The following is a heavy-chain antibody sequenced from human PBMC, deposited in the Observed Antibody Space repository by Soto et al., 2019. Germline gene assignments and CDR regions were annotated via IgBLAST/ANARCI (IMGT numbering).Heavy chain of an antibody. Sequence: SETLSLTCTVSGGSISRNSYYWGWIRQAPGKGLEWVGSVFYSGHSDYNPSLKSRVSISVDTAKNHFSLKLSSVTAADTAVYYCAKSLNKVDDPFDYWGQGTLVT. D-gene: IGHD5-12*01. CDR2: VFYSGHS. CDR1: GGSISRNSYY. CDR3: AKSLNKVDDPFDY. V-gene: IGHV4-39*02. J-gene: IGHJ4*02.